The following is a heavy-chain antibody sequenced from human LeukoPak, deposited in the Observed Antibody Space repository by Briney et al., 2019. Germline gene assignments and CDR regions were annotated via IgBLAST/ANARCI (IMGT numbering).Heavy chain of an antibody. Sequence: GGSLRLSREASGFTFYNTWMTWVRQVPGKGLEWVGRIKSKADGGTTDYAAPVKGRFTISRDDSKTTLFLQMNSLRTEDTAVYYCTTVPPSYDVLAGYSDSDYWGQGTLVTVSS. CDR3: TTVPPSYDVLAGYSDSDY. J-gene: IGHJ4*02. D-gene: IGHD3-9*01. CDR1: GFTFYNTW. V-gene: IGHV3-15*01. CDR2: IKSKADGGTT.